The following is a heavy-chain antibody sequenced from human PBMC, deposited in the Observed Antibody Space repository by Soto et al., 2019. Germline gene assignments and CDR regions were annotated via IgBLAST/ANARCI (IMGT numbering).Heavy chain of an antibody. J-gene: IGHJ4*02. CDR3: ARDLGGFPDY. Sequence: QVQLVQSGAEVKKPGASVKVSCKASGYSFTSYGISWVRQAPGQGLEWMGWISSYNGNRKYAQKFQGTVTMTTDTSTSTAYMALRSLRSDDTAVYYCARDLGGFPDYGGQGTLVTVSS. CDR1: GYSFTSYG. V-gene: IGHV1-18*01. D-gene: IGHD5-12*01. CDR2: ISSYNGNR.